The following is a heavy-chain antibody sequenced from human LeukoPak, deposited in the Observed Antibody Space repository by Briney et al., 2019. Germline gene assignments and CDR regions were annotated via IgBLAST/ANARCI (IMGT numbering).Heavy chain of an antibody. CDR1: GFTFSDYY. V-gene: IGHV3-11*01. D-gene: IGHD6-19*01. Sequence: PGGSLRLSCAASGFTFSDYYMSWIRQAPGRGLEWVSYISSSGSTIYYADSVKGRFTISRDNAKNSLYLQMNSLRAEDTAVYYCARGWKAAVAGIHAFDIWGQGTMVTVSS. J-gene: IGHJ3*02. CDR3: ARGWKAAVAGIHAFDI. CDR2: ISSSGSTI.